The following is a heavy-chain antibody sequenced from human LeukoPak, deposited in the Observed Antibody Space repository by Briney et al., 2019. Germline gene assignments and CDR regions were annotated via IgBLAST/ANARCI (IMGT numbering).Heavy chain of an antibody. CDR3: AKFGVVTRYYFDY. CDR2: IKQDGSEK. CDR1: GFTFSSYW. D-gene: IGHD3-3*01. V-gene: IGHV3-7*01. J-gene: IGHJ4*02. Sequence: PGGSLRLSCAASGFTFSSYWVSWVRQAPGKGLEWVANIKQDGSEKYYVDSVKGRFTISRDNAKNSLYLQMNSLRAEDTAVYYCAKFGVVTRYYFDYWGQGTLVTVSS.